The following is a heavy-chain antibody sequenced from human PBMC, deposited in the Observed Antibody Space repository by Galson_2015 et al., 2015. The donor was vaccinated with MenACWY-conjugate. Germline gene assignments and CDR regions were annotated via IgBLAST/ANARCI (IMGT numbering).Heavy chain of an antibody. V-gene: IGHV1-69*13. D-gene: IGHD3-3*01. CDR3: TRDRLLEWHPSFDY. CDR1: GGTSHNYA. J-gene: IGHJ4*02. Sequence: SVKVSCKASGGTSHNYAFSWVRRAPGQGLEWMGGIFPLYKSTTYAQKFQDKVTITADESTSTTYMELSSLSSEDTAVYYCTRDRLLEWHPSFDYWGQGTLVIVSS. CDR2: IFPLYKST.